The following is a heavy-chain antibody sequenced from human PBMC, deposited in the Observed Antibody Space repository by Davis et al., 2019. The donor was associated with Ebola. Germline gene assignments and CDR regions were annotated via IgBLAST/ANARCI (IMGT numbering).Heavy chain of an antibody. CDR1: GFRVSGPY. D-gene: IGHD2-8*02. Sequence: ESLKISCAASGFRVSGPYMSWVRQAPGQGLEWVSVIYTGGRTYYTDSVKGRFTISRDNSKNTIYLQMNSLRPEDTAMYYCAKDPGGHTGESDYWGQGTLVIVSS. V-gene: IGHV3-66*01. CDR3: AKDPGGHTGESDY. CDR2: IYTGGRT. J-gene: IGHJ4*02.